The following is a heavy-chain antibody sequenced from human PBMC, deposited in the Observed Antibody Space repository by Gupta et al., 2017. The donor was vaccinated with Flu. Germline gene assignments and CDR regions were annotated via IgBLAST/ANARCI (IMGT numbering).Heavy chain of an antibody. D-gene: IGHD3-9*01. CDR1: GFIFSDYG. CDR2: ITGGTTYI. Sequence: EVRLVESGGDLVKPGGSLRLSCAASGFIFSDYGITWVRQAPGKGLEWVSSITGGTTYIYYAASVKGRFTISRDNAKSSLYLQMNSLRAEDTAIYYCARDDPYDILTSDYWGQGTLVTVSS. CDR3: ARDDPYDILTSDY. J-gene: IGHJ4*02. V-gene: IGHV3-21*01.